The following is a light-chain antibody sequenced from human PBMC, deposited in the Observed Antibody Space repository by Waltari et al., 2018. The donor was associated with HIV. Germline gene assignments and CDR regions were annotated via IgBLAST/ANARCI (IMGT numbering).Light chain of an antibody. J-gene: IGLJ2*01. Sequence: QSVLTQPPSVSGAPGQRVTISCTGSSSNIGAGFDVHWYQQLPGTAPKLRLYGNTNRPSGVPDRFSGSKSGTSASLAITGLQAEDEADYYCQSYDSSLSGLLFGGGTKLTVL. V-gene: IGLV1-40*01. CDR2: GNT. CDR3: QSYDSSLSGLL. CDR1: SSNIGAGFD.